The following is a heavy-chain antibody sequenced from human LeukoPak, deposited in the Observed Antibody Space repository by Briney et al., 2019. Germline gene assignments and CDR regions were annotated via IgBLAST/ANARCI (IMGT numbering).Heavy chain of an antibody. CDR2: MNPNSGGT. D-gene: IGHD3-16*02. V-gene: IGHV1-2*02. CDR3: ARDKLGLGELSLYDQ. CDR1: GYTLTGYY. J-gene: IGHJ5*02. Sequence: ASVKVSCKSSGYTLTGYYMRWVRQAPGQGLEWMGWMNPNSGGTKYAQKFQGRVTMTRDTSISTAYMELSRLRSDDTAMYYCARDKLGLGELSLYDQWGQGTLVTVFS.